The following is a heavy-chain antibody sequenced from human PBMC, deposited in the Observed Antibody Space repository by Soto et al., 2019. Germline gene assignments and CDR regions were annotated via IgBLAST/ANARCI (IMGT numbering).Heavy chain of an antibody. CDR1: GGSFSGYY. D-gene: IGHD3-22*01. V-gene: IGHV4-34*01. CDR2: INHSGST. Sequence: SETLSLTCAVYGGSFSGYYWSWIRQPPGKGLEWIGEINHSGSTNYNPSLKSRVTISVDTSKNQFSLKLSSVTAADTAVYYCARAGDNSGYYDYWGQGTLVTVSS. J-gene: IGHJ4*02. CDR3: ARAGDNSGYYDY.